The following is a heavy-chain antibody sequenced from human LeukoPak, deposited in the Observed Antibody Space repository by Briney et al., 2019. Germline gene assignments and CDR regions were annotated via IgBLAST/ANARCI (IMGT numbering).Heavy chain of an antibody. Sequence: GGSLRLSCAASGFTFSSYSMTWVRQAPGKGLEWVSSISSSSSYIYYADSVKGRFTISRDNAKNSLYLQMNSLRAEDTAVYYCARPRGYSYGAFDYWGQGTLVTVSS. D-gene: IGHD5-18*01. J-gene: IGHJ4*02. CDR3: ARPRGYSYGAFDY. CDR1: GFTFSSYS. CDR2: ISSSSSYI. V-gene: IGHV3-21*01.